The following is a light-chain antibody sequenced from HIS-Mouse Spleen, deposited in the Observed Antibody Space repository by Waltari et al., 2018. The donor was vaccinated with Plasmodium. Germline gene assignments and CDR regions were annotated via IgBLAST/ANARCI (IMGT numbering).Light chain of an antibody. Sequence: SYQLTQPPSVSVSPGQTARITCPGDAFPEKSASWYQQKSGQAPVLVIYEDSKRPSGIPERFSGSSSGTMATLTISGAQVEDEADYYCYSTDSSGNHRVFGGGTKLTVL. CDR2: EDS. CDR3: YSTDSSGNHRV. CDR1: AFPEKS. J-gene: IGLJ3*02. V-gene: IGLV3-10*01.